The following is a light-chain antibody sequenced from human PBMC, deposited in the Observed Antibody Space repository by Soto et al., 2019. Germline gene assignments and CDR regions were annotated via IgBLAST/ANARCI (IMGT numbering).Light chain of an antibody. V-gene: IGKV3-20*01. CDR1: QSVSSTY. Sequence: TQSPGTLSLSLGERATLSCRASQSVSSTYLAWYQQKPGQAPRLLIYGVSSRATGIPDRFSGSGSGTDFTLTISRLEPEDFAVYYCQQYGSSPRTFGQGTKV. CDR3: QQYGSSPRT. CDR2: GVS. J-gene: IGKJ1*01.